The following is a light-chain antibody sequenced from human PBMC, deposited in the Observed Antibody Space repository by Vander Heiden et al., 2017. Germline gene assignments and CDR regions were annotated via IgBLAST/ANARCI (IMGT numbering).Light chain of an antibody. V-gene: IGLV1-44*01. CDR2: SNN. CDR3: AAWDDSLNGPNWV. J-gene: IGLJ3*02. CDR1: SSNNGSNT. Sequence: QSVLTQPPSASGTPGQRVTIPCSGSSSNNGSNTVNWYQQLPGTAPKLLIYSNNQRPSGVPDRFSGSKSGTSASLAISGLQSEDEADYYCAAWDDSLNGPNWVFGGGTKLTVL.